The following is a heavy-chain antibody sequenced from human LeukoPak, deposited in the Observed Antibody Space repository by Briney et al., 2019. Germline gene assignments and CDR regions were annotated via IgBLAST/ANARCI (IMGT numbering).Heavy chain of an antibody. J-gene: IGHJ5*01. CDR1: GGSISSYY. D-gene: IGHD4-17*01. V-gene: IGHV4-4*07. Sequence: PSETLSLTCTVSGGSISSYYWSWLRQSAGKGLEWIGRIYSSGSTNYNPSLKSRVTMSVDTSKNQFSLRLRSVTAADTAVYYCARSGSVTNWFDSWGQGTLVTVSS. CDR3: ARSGSVTNWFDS. CDR2: IYSSGST.